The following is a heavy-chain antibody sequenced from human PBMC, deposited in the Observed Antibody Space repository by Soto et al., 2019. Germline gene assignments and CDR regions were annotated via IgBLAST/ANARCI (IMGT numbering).Heavy chain of an antibody. CDR3: AATDSSGPSAFHI. CDR1: VGSISSGDYY. CDR2: IYYSGST. V-gene: IGHV4-30-4*01. D-gene: IGHD3-22*01. J-gene: IGHJ3*02. Sequence: SETLSLTCTFSVGSISSGDYYCSWIRQPPGKGLEWIGYIYYSGSTYYNPSLKSRVTISVDTSKNQFSLKLSSVTAADTAVYYCAATDSSGPSAFHIWGQGTMSTVS.